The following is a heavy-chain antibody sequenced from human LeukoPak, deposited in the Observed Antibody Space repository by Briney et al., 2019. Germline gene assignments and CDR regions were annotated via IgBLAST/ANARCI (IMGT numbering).Heavy chain of an antibody. J-gene: IGHJ6*02. CDR1: GGTFSSYA. V-gene: IGHV1-69*13. Sequence: SVKVSCKASGGTFSSYAISWVRQAPGQGLEWMGGIIPIFGTANYAQKFQGRVTITADESTSTAYMELSSLRSEDTAVYYCASDKYCSSTSCYTGYYYGMDVWGQGATVTVSS. D-gene: IGHD2-2*02. CDR3: ASDKYCSSTSCYTGYYYGMDV. CDR2: IIPIFGTA.